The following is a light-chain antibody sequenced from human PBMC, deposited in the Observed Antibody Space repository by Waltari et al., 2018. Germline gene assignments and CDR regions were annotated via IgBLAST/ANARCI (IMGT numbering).Light chain of an antibody. V-gene: IGLV2-14*01. Sequence: SALTQPASVSGAPGQSITLSCPGISNDVAGYNYVSCYQQHPGKAPKLIIYDVNMRPSGISYRFSGSKSGDTASLTISGLQPEDEADYYCSSCASTIPLGVFGGGTKLTVL. CDR2: DVN. J-gene: IGLJ3*02. CDR3: SSCASTIPLGV. CDR1: SNDVAGYNY.